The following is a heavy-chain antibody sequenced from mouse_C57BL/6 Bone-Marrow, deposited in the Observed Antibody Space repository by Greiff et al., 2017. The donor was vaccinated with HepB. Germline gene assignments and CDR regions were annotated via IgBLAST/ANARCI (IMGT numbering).Heavy chain of an antibody. CDR3: ARRYCNPCAY. CDR2: ISSGGSYT. D-gene: IGHD2-10*02. Sequence: EVKLVESGGDLVKPGGSLKLSCAASGFTFSSYGMSWVRQTPDKRLEWVATISSGGSYTYYPDSMKGGITISRDNAKNTLYLQMSSLKSEDTAMYYCARRYCNPCAYWGQGTLVTVSA. CDR1: GFTFSSYG. J-gene: IGHJ3*01. V-gene: IGHV5-6*02.